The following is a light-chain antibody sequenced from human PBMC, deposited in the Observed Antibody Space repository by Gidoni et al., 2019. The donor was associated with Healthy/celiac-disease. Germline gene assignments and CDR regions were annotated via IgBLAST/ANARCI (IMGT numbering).Light chain of an antibody. CDR3: AAWDDSRRV. CDR2: SNN. J-gene: IGLJ3*02. CDR1: SSNIGSNY. V-gene: IGLV1-47*02. Sequence: QSVLTQPPSASGTPGQRVTISCSGSSSNIGSNYVSWYQQLPGTAPKLLIYSNNQRPSGVPDRFSGSKSGTSASLAISGLRSEDEADYYCAAWDDSRRVFGGGTKLTVL.